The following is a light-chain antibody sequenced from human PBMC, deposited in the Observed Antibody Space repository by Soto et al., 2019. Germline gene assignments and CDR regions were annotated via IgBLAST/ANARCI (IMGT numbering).Light chain of an antibody. CDR2: EGT. CDR1: SSDVGSYNF. V-gene: IGLV2-23*03. CDR3: CSYAGYSTFV. Sequence: QSALTQPASVSGSPGQSITISCTGTSSDVGSYNFVSWYQHHPGKAPKLMIYEGTKRPSGVSNLFSGSKSGNTASLTISGLQSEDEADYYCCSYAGYSTFVFGTGTKLTVL. J-gene: IGLJ1*01.